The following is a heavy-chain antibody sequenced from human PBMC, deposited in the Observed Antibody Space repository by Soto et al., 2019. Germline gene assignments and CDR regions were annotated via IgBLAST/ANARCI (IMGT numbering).Heavy chain of an antibody. V-gene: IGHV4-31*03. J-gene: IGHJ4*02. CDR2: IYHSGST. D-gene: IGHD6-19*01. CDR3: ARAPYSSGWPDS. Sequence: ASETLSLTCTVSGGSISSGGYYWSWIRQHPGKGLEWIGYIYHSGSTYYNPSLKSRVTISVDTSNKNFSLKLASVTAADTAVYYCARAPYSSGWPDSWGQGTLVTVSS. CDR1: GGSISSGGYY.